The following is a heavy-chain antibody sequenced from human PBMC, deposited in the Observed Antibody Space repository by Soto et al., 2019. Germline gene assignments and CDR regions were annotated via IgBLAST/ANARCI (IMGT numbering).Heavy chain of an antibody. V-gene: IGHV3-48*02. CDR2: ISSSSSTI. J-gene: IGHJ6*02. Sequence: GGSLRLSCAASGFTFSSYSMNWVRQAPGKGLEWVSYISSSSSTIYYADSVKGRFTISRDNAKNSLYLQMNSLRDEDTAVYYCARDNHYYDSSGYYYYYGMDVWGQGTTVTVSS. D-gene: IGHD3-22*01. CDR3: ARDNHYYDSSGYYYYYGMDV. CDR1: GFTFSSYS.